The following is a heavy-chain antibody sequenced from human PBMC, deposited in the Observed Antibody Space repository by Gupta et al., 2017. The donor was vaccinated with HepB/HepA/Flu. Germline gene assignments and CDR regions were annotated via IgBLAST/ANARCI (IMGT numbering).Heavy chain of an antibody. Sequence: QVQLQKGGAGMLKPSETLSLTCAVYGGSLSGYPWTWIRQSPGQGVEWIGEINHSGGTTYSPSLQSRVTISIDTSNNQFSLKVTSLTAADTSVYYCARSYARSSGWGFFYYYTDVWGKGTIVSVSS. CDR2: INHSGGT. J-gene: IGHJ6*03. D-gene: IGHD3-10*01. V-gene: IGHV4-34*01. CDR1: GGSLSGYP. CDR3: ARSYARSSGWGFFYYYTDV.